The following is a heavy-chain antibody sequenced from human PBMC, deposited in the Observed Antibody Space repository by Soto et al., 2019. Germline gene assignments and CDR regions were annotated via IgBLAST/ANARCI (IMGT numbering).Heavy chain of an antibody. CDR1: GGSISSYY. J-gene: IGHJ4*02. CDR3: ATTGDYYDSSGYKI. V-gene: IGHV4-4*07. D-gene: IGHD3-22*01. Sequence: SDTLSLTCTVSGGSISSYYWSWIRQPAGKGLEWIGRIYTSGSTNYNPSLKSRVTMSVDTSKNQFSLKLSSVTAADTAVYYCATTGDYYDSSGYKIWGQGTLVTVSS. CDR2: IYTSGST.